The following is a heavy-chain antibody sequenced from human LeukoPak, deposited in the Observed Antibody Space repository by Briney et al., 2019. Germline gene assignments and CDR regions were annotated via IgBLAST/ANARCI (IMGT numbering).Heavy chain of an antibody. CDR3: AKDRNPTFGGVIASNWFDP. V-gene: IGHV3-23*01. CDR1: GFTFSSYA. CDR2: ISGSGGST. Sequence: GGSLRLSCAASGFTFSSYAMSWVRQAPGKGLEWVSAISGSGGSTYYADSVKGRFTISRDNSRNTLYLQMNSLRAEDTAVYYCAKDRNPTFGGVIASNWFDPWGQGTLVTVSS. D-gene: IGHD3-16*01. J-gene: IGHJ5*02.